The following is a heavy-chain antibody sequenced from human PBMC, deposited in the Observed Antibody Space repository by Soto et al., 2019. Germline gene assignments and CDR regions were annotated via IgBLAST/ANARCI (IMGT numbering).Heavy chain of an antibody. Sequence: GSSVKVSCKASGYTFIGYYMHWVRQAPGQGLEWMGWINPNSGGTNYAQKFQGRVTMTRDTSISTAYMELSRLRSDDTAVDYCSCSIHIVLAHPEGMDVWGQGTTVTLSS. D-gene: IGHD2-8*01. CDR2: INPNSGGT. CDR3: SCSIHIVLAHPEGMDV. V-gene: IGHV1-2*02. J-gene: IGHJ6*01. CDR1: GYTFIGYY.